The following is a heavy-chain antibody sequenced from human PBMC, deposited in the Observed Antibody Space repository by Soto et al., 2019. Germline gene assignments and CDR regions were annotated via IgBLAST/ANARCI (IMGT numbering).Heavy chain of an antibody. CDR1: GGSISSYY. CDR2: IYYSGIT. J-gene: IGHJ6*02. CDR3: ARYKSNYYYGMDV. Sequence: SSETLSLTCTVSGGSISSYYWSWIRQPPGKGLEWIGYIYYSGITNYSPSLKSRVTISVDTSKNQFSLKLSSVTAADTAVYYCARYKSNYYYGMDVWGQGTTVTVSS. V-gene: IGHV4-59*01. D-gene: IGHD1-20*01.